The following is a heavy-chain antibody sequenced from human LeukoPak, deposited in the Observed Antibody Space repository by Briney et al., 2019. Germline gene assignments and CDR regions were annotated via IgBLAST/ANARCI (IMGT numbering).Heavy chain of an antibody. V-gene: IGHV1-24*01. J-gene: IGHJ4*02. CDR3: ATGMSIAAHSFDY. Sequence: ASVKVSCKVSGYTLTELSMHWVRQAPGKGLEWMGGFDPEDGETIYAQRFQGRVTMTEDTSTDTAYMELSSLRSEDTAVYYCATGMSIAAHSFDYWGQGTLVTVSS. CDR1: GYTLTELS. D-gene: IGHD6-6*01. CDR2: FDPEDGET.